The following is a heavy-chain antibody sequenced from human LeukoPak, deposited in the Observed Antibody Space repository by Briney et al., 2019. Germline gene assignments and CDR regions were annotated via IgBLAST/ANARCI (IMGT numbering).Heavy chain of an antibody. V-gene: IGHV4-59*08. CDR3: ARRHSSGYSSWFDP. CDR1: GASISSSY. J-gene: IGHJ5*02. CDR2: IFYSGST. Sequence: PSETLSLTCTVSGASISSSYWSWIRQPPGKGLEWIGYIFYSGSTNYSPSLKSRVTISADTSKNQFSLKLNSVTAADTAVYYCARRHSSGYSSWFDPWGQGTLVTVSS. D-gene: IGHD3-22*01.